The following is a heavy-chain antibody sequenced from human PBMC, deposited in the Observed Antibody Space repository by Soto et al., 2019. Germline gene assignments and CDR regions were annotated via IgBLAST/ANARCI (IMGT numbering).Heavy chain of an antibody. D-gene: IGHD2-21*01. V-gene: IGHV3-21*06. Sequence: EVQLVESGGGLVKAGGSLRLFCTASGFTFRNYNTNWVRQAPGKGLEWVSSISTGGAYMFYADSVKGRFTISRDNAQNSLFLQIDSPRAEDTAVYYCARDIASPGGDYFDSWGQGTLVTVSS. CDR3: ARDIASPGGDYFDS. J-gene: IGHJ4*02. CDR1: GFTFRNYN. CDR2: ISTGGAYM.